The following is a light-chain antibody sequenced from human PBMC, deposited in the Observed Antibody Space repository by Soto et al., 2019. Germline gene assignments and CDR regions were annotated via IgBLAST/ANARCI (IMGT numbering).Light chain of an antibody. J-gene: IGKJ3*01. CDR2: DAS. CDR1: QDITNY. V-gene: IGKV1-33*01. CDR3: QQYDDLPFT. Sequence: DIQMTQSPSSLSASVGDRVTITCQASQDITNYLSWYQQKPGKAPELLIYDASNLETGVPSRFSGSGSGSDFTFTISSLQPEDTATYYYQQYDDLPFTFGPGTKVDIK.